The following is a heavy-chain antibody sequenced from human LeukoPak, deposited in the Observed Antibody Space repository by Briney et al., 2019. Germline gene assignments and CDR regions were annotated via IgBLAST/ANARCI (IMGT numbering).Heavy chain of an antibody. CDR1: GGSISSGGYY. Sequence: SQTLSLTCTVSGGSISSGGYYWSWIRQHPGKGLEWIGYIYYSGSTYYNPSLKSRVTISVDTSKNQFSLKLSSVTAADTAVYYCARLPTEKVLRYSYYYYGMDVWGQGTTVTVSS. CDR2: IYYSGST. V-gene: IGHV4-31*03. D-gene: IGHD3-9*01. J-gene: IGHJ6*02. CDR3: ARLPTEKVLRYSYYYYGMDV.